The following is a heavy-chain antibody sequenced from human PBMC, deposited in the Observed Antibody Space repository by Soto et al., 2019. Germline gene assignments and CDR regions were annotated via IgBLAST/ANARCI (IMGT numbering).Heavy chain of an antibody. CDR2: IYSSGITEST. Sequence: QVQLQESGPGLVKPSETLSLTCTVSGGSISSYYWSWIRQTAGKGLEWIGRIYSSGITESTNYNPSLESRLTMSVDASKKQFSLELSSVTAADTAVYYCARDRNYYATSNYYSKFDFWGQGTLVTVSS. J-gene: IGHJ4*02. CDR1: GGSISSYY. CDR3: ARDRNYYATSNYYSKFDF. V-gene: IGHV4-4*07. D-gene: IGHD3-22*01.